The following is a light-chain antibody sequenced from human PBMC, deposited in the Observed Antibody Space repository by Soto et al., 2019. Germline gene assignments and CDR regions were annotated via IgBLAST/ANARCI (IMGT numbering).Light chain of an antibody. CDR3: AAWDDSLNGHV. CDR2: TTN. Sequence: QSVLTQPHSASGTPGQRVTLSCSGSSSNIGTSSVHWFQQLPGTAPKLLISTTNQRPSGVPERFSGSKSGISASLAISGLQSEDEADYYCAAWDDSLNGHVFGTGTKVTVL. CDR1: SSNIGTSS. J-gene: IGLJ1*01. V-gene: IGLV1-44*01.